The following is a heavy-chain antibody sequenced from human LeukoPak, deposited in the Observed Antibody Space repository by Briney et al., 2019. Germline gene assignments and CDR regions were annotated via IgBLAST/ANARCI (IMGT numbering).Heavy chain of an antibody. Sequence: SETLSLTRTVSGGSISSSSYYWGWIRQPPGKGLEWIGSIYYSGSTYYNPSLKSRVTISVDTSKNQFSLKLSSVTAADTAVYYCARPCGGAWYFDLWGRGTLVTVSS. J-gene: IGHJ2*01. CDR3: ARPCGGAWYFDL. D-gene: IGHD2-21*01. CDR1: GGSISSSSYY. V-gene: IGHV4-39*01. CDR2: IYYSGST.